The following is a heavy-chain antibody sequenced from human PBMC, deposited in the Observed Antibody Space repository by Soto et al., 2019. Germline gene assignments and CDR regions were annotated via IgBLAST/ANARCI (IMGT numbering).Heavy chain of an antibody. V-gene: IGHV1-18*04. Sequence: ASVKVSCKASGYTFTSYGISWVRQAPGQGLEWMGWISAYNGNTNYAQKLQGRVTMTTDTSTSTAYMELRSLRSDDTAVYYRAAYSSGWIDAFDIWGQGTMVTVSS. J-gene: IGHJ3*02. CDR2: ISAYNGNT. CDR1: GYTFTSYG. CDR3: AAYSSGWIDAFDI. D-gene: IGHD6-19*01.